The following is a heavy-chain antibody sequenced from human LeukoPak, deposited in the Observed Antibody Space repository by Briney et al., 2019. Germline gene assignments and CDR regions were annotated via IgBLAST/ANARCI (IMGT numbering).Heavy chain of an antibody. V-gene: IGHV4-61*02. CDR2: IYTSGST. D-gene: IGHD3-10*01. CDR1: GGSISSGSYY. J-gene: IGHJ5*02. CDR3: ARESTGFGEFVWFDP. Sequence: SETLSLTCTVSGGSISSGSYYWSWLRQPAGKGLEWIGRIYTSGSTNYHPSLKSQSTISVDTSKNQFSLKLSSVTAADTAVYYCARESTGFGEFVWFDPWGQGTLVTVSS.